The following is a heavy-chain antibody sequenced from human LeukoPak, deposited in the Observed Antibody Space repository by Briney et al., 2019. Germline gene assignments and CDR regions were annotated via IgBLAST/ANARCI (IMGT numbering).Heavy chain of an antibody. J-gene: IGHJ4*02. Sequence: GGSLRLSCAASGSTFSTFSMNWVRQAPGKGLEWVSSISTSSSYIYYADSVKGRSTISRDNAKNSLYLQMNSLRAEDTAVYYCARESNWNYVDFDYWGQGTLVTVSS. CDR3: ARESNWNYVDFDY. CDR1: GSTFSTFS. D-gene: IGHD1-7*01. V-gene: IGHV3-21*01. CDR2: ISTSSSYI.